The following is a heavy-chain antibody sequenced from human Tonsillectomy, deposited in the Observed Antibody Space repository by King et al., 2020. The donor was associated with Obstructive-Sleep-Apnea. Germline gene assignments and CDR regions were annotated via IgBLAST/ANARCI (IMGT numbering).Heavy chain of an antibody. CDR3: TTDGGYGDYVGWYFDL. Sequence: VQLVESGGGLVKPGGSLRLSCAASGFTFSNAWMSWVRQAPGKGLEWVGRIKSKTDGGRTDYAAPVKGRFTISRDDSKNTLYLQMNSLKTEDTAVYYCTTDGGYGDYVGWYFDLWGRGTLVTVSS. J-gene: IGHJ2*01. CDR2: IKSKTDGGRT. D-gene: IGHD4-17*01. CDR1: GFTFSNAW. V-gene: IGHV3-15*01.